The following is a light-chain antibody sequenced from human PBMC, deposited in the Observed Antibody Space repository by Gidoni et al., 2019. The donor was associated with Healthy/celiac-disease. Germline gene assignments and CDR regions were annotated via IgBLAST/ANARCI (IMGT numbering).Light chain of an antibody. Sequence: VMTQSPHSLAVSLGERATINCKSSQSVLYSSNNKNYLAWYQQKPGQPPKLLIYWASTRESGVPDRFSGSGSGTDFTLTISSLQAEDVAVYYCQQYYSTPYTFGQGTKLEIK. J-gene: IGKJ2*01. CDR2: WAS. V-gene: IGKV4-1*01. CDR3: QQYYSTPYT. CDR1: QSVLYSSNNKNY.